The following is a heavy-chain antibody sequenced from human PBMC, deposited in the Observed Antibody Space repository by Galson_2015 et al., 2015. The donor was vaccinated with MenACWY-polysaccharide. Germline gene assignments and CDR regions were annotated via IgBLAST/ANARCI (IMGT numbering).Heavy chain of an antibody. V-gene: IGHV3-30*18. CDR3: AKDNWLRREVLVGDYDY. Sequence: SLRLSCAASGFIFYHYGIHWVRQAPGKGLEWVALISYDETNKHYADSVKGRFTISRDTSKNVVYQQMNSLRVEDTALYFCAKDNWLRREVLVGDYDYWGQGTLVAVSS. CDR2: ISYDETNK. J-gene: IGHJ4*02. CDR1: GFIFYHYG. D-gene: IGHD4-17*01.